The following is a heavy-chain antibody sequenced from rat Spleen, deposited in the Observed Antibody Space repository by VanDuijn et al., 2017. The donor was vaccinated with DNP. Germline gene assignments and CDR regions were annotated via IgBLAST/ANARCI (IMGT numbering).Heavy chain of an antibody. Sequence: EVQLVESGGGLVQPGGSLKLSCVASGFTFSDYNMAWVRQAPKKGLEWVASITNSGGSTYYRDSVKGRITISRDNAKSTLYLQMDSLRSEDTATYYCTTGAGSPWGQGTSVTVSS. CDR1: GFTFSDYN. CDR3: TTGAGSP. V-gene: IGHV5S10*01. D-gene: IGHD1-4*01. CDR2: ITNSGGST. J-gene: IGHJ4*01.